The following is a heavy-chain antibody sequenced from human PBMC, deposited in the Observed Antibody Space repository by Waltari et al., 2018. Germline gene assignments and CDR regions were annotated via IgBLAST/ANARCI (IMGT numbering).Heavy chain of an antibody. CDR3: ARGFRGGGGVVVVAGPFDY. V-gene: IGHV4-34*01. Sequence: QVQLQQWGAGLLKPSETLSLTCAVYGGSFSGYYWSWIRQPPGKGPEWIGEINHSGSTNYNPSLKSRVTISVDTSKNQFSLKLSSVTAADTAVYYCARGFRGGGGVVVVAGPFDYWGQGTLVTVSS. CDR2: INHSGST. CDR1: GGSFSGYY. D-gene: IGHD2-15*01. J-gene: IGHJ4*02.